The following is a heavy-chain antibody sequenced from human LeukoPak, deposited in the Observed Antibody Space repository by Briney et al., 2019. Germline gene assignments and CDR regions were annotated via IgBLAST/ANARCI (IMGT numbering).Heavy chain of an antibody. CDR3: ARDGGLIYYYYYMDV. CDR2: IYYSGST. Sequence: SETLSLTCTVSGGSISSSSYYWGWIRQPPGKGLEWIGGIYYSGSTYYNPSLKSRVTISVDTSKNRFSLKLSSVTAADTAVYYCARDGGLIYYYYYMDVWGKGTTVTVSS. CDR1: GGSISSSSYY. J-gene: IGHJ6*03. D-gene: IGHD3-16*01. V-gene: IGHV4-39*07.